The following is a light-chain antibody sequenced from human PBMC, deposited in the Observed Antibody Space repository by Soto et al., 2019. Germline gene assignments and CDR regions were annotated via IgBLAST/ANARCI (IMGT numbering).Light chain of an antibody. J-gene: IGLJ2*01. CDR1: SSNIGAGYD. CDR2: VNN. CDR3: QSYDSSLSAVV. Sequence: QPVLTQPPSVSGAPGQRVTISCTGRSSNIGAGYDVHWYQQLPGTAPKLLIYVNNNRPSGVPDRFSGSKSGTSASLAITGLQAEDEADYYCQSYDSSLSAVVFGGGTKLTVL. V-gene: IGLV1-40*01.